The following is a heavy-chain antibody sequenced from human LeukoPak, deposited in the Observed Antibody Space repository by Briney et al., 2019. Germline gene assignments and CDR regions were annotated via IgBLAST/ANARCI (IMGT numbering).Heavy chain of an antibody. J-gene: IGHJ6*02. V-gene: IGHV3-11*04. CDR2: ISSSGSTI. Sequence: GGSLRLSCAASGFTFSDYYMSWIRQAPGKGLEWVSYISSSGSTIYYADSVKGRFTISRDNAKNSLYLQMNSLRAEDTAVYYCARETYSSSWGDLYYYGMDVWGQGTTVTVSS. CDR3: ARETYSSSWGDLYYYGMDV. CDR1: GFTFSDYY. D-gene: IGHD6-13*01.